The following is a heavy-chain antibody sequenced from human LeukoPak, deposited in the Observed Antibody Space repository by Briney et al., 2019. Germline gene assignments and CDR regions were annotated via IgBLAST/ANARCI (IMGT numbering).Heavy chain of an antibody. CDR1: GGSFSGYY. CDR2: ISHSGST. Sequence: WETLSLTCAVYGGSFSGYYWSWIRQPPGKGREWIGEISHSGSTNYNPSLKSRVTISVDTSKNQFSLKLSSVTAADTAVYYCAGVHYYGSGSYPYYFDYWGQGTLVTVSS. D-gene: IGHD3-10*01. CDR3: AGVHYYGSGSYPYYFDY. V-gene: IGHV4-34*01. J-gene: IGHJ4*02.